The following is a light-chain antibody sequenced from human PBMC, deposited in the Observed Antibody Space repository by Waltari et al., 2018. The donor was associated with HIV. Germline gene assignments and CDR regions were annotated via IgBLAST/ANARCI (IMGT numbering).Light chain of an antibody. CDR2: EVS. CDR1: SSDVGSYNL. V-gene: IGLV2-23*02. J-gene: IGLJ2*01. CDR3: CSYAGSSTLVV. Sequence: QSALTQPASVSGSPGQSITISCTGTSSDVGSYNLVSWYQQHPGKAPKLMIYEVSKRPSGVSNRCSGSKSCNTASLIISGLQADDEADYYCCSYAGSSTLVVFGGGTKLTVL.